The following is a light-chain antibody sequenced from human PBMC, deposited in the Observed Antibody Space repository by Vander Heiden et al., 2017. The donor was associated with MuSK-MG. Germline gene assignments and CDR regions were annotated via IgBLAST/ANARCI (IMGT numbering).Light chain of an antibody. CDR2: GVS. CDR1: SKDVGGYDY. J-gene: IGLJ2*01. CDR3: TSYTNTNTLV. Sequence: QSALTPPASVSGPPGRSITISCTGTSKDVGGYDYVSWFQQHPGKAPKLIIYGVSSRPSGISNRFSASKSGNTASLTITGLQAEDEADYYCTSYTNTNTLVFGGGTKLTVL. V-gene: IGLV2-14*01.